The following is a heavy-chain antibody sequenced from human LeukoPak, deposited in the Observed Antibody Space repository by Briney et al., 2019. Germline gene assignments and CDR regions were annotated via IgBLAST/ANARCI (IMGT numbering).Heavy chain of an antibody. V-gene: IGHV3-48*04. J-gene: IGHJ6*02. Sequence: GGSLRLSCAASGFTFSSYSMNWVRQAPGKGLEWVSYISSSSSTIYYADSVKGRFTISRDNAKNSLYLQMNSLRAEDTAVYYCARGHYDILTGYPYYYGMDVWGQGTTVTVSS. CDR3: ARGHYDILTGYPYYYGMDV. D-gene: IGHD3-9*01. CDR1: GFTFSSYS. CDR2: ISSSSSTI.